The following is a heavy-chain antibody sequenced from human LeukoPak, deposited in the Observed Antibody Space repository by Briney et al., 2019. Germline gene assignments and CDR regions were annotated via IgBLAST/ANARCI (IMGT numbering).Heavy chain of an antibody. CDR2: IYYSGST. CDR3: ARVSRAARSLHDY. D-gene: IGHD6-6*01. CDR1: GGSISSGGYY. V-gene: IGHV4-31*03. J-gene: IGHJ4*02. Sequence: PSETLSLTCTVSGGSISSGGYYWSWIRQHPGKGLEWIGYIYYSGSTYYNPSLKSRVTISVDTSKNQFSLKLSSVTAADTAVYYCARVSRAARSLHDYWGQGTLVTVSS.